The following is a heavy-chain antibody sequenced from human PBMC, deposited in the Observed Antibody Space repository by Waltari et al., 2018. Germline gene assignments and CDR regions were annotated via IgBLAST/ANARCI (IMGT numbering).Heavy chain of an antibody. J-gene: IGHJ6*03. CDR1: GGTFSSYA. CDR3: ARGIAVAGPVYYYYYYMDV. D-gene: IGHD6-19*01. V-gene: IGHV1-69*06. Sequence: VSCKASGGTFSSYAISWVRQAPGQGLEWMGGIIPIFGTANYAQKFQGRVTITADKSTSTAYMELSSLRSEDTAVYYCARGIAVAGPVYYYYYYMDVWGKGTTVTVSS. CDR2: IIPIFGTA.